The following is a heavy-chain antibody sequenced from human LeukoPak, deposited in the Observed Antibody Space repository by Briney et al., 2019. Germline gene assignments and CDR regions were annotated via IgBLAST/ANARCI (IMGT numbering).Heavy chain of an antibody. CDR2: FDPEDGET. D-gene: IGHD3-10*01. J-gene: IGHJ4*02. Sequence: GSVKVSCKVSGYTLTELSMHWVRQTPGKGLEWMVGFDPEDGETIYAQKFQGRVTMTEDTSTDTAYMELSSLRSEDTAVYYCATPGEAGSFDYWGQGTLVTVSS. V-gene: IGHV1-24*01. CDR3: ATPGEAGSFDY. CDR1: GYTLTELS.